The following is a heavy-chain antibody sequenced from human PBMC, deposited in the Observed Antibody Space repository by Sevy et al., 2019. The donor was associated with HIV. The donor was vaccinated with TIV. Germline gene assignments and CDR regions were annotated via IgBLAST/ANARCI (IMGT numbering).Heavy chain of an antibody. CDR2: LSFGCGEI. CDR1: GFTFSKYS. V-gene: IGHV3-23*01. J-gene: IGHJ4*02. Sequence: GGSLRFSCAASGFTFSKYSMSWVRQPPGKGLEWVSTLSFGCGEINHADSVKGRFTISSDNSKNSLYLQMNNLRAEDTAVYYCTRQGCTKLLDYWGQGTLVTVSS. D-gene: IGHD2-8*01. CDR3: TRQGCTKLLDY.